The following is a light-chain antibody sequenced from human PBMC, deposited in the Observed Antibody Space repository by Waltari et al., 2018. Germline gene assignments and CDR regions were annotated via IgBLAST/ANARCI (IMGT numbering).Light chain of an antibody. V-gene: IGKV3-15*01. CDR2: GAA. J-gene: IGKJ1*01. CDR1: QSVSSN. CDR3: QQYNDWPRT. Sequence: EIVMTQSPGTLSVSPGERATLSRRASQSVSSNVAWYQQKPGQAPTLLFYGAATRATGVPARFSGSGSGTEFTLTVSSLQSEDFVVYYCQQYNDWPRTFGQGTKVEIK.